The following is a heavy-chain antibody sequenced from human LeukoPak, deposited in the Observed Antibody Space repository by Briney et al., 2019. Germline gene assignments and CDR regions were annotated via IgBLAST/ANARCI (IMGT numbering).Heavy chain of an antibody. D-gene: IGHD3-10*01. CDR1: GFTVSNDY. J-gene: IGHJ5*02. CDR2: IYGDGTT. V-gene: IGHV3-66*02. Sequence: PGGSLRLSCAASGFTVSNDYMAWVRQAPGGGLEWASLIYGDGTTFYTDSVKGRFTISRDNFKNTLYLQMSSLRPEDTALYYCARDRAGAQSWVALDPWGQGTLVTVSS. CDR3: ARDRAGAQSWVALDP.